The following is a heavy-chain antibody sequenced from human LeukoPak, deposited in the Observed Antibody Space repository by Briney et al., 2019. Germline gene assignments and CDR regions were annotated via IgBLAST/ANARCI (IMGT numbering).Heavy chain of an antibody. D-gene: IGHD3-10*01. CDR1: GGSISSSSYY. J-gene: IGHJ4*02. CDR3: ARQEGRTTMVRGVPQYYFDY. CDR2: IYYSGST. Sequence: SETLSLTCTVSGGSISSSSYYWGWIRQPPGKGLEWIGSIYYSGSTYYNPSLKRRVTISVDTSKNQFSLKLSSVTAADTAVYYCARQEGRTTMVRGVPQYYFDYWGQGTLVTVSS. V-gene: IGHV4-39*01.